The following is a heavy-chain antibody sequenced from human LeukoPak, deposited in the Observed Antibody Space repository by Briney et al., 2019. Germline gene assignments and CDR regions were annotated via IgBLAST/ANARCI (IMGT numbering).Heavy chain of an antibody. CDR3: ARSPNYYDSSGYVDY. D-gene: IGHD3-22*01. CDR2: IYYSGST. V-gene: IGHV4-38-2*02. CDR1: GYSISSGYY. J-gene: IGHJ4*02. Sequence: SETLSLTCTVSGYSISSGYYWGWIRQPPGKGLEWIGSIYYSGSTYYNPSLKSRVTISVDTSKNQFSLKLSSVTAADTAVYYCARSPNYYDSSGYVDYWGQGTLVTVSS.